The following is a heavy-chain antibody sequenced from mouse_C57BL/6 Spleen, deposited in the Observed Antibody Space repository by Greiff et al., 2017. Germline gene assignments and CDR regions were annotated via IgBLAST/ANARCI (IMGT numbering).Heavy chain of an antibody. CDR3: AIGTVVPYYAMDY. D-gene: IGHD1-1*01. J-gene: IGHJ4*01. V-gene: IGHV1-74*01. Sequence: QVQLHQPGAELVKPGASVKVSCKASGYTFTSYWMHWVKQRPGQGLEWIGRIHPSDSDTNYNQKFKGKATLTVDKSSSTAYMQLSSLTSDDSAVYYCAIGTVVPYYAMDYWGQGTSVTVSS. CDR1: GYTFTSYW. CDR2: IHPSDSDT.